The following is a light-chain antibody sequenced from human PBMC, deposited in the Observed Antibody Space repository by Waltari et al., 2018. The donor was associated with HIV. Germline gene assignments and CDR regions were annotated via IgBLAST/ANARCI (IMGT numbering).Light chain of an antibody. CDR2: EVS. V-gene: IGLV2-23*02. J-gene: IGLJ2*01. Sequence: QSALTQPASVSGSPGQSITISCTGTSSDVGRYNVVSWYQQHPGKAPKLMIYEVSKRPSGVSNRFSGSKSGNMASLTISGLQAEDEADYHCCSYAGSSTYVVFGGGTKLTVL. CDR1: SSDVGRYNV. CDR3: CSYAGSSTYVV.